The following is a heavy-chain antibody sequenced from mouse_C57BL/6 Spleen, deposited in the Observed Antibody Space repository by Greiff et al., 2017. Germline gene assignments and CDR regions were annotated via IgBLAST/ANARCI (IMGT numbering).Heavy chain of an antibody. CDR3: ARSRGSSLYYFDY. CDR1: GYTFTSYW. CDR2: INPSNGGT. J-gene: IGHJ2*01. V-gene: IGHV1-53*01. Sequence: VQLQQSGTELVKPGASVKLSCKASGYTFTSYWMHWVKQRPGQGLEWIGNINPSNGGTNYNEKFKSKDTLTVDKSSSTAYMQLSSLTSEDSAVYYCARSRGSSLYYFDYWGQGTTLTVSS. D-gene: IGHD6-2*01.